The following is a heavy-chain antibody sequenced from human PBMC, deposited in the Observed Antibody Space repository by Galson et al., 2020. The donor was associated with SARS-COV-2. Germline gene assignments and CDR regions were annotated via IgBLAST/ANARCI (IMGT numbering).Heavy chain of an antibody. J-gene: IGHJ3*02. CDR1: GDSVYSNSAA. CDR2: TYYRSQWST. D-gene: IGHD6-13*01. CDR3: AGRVAGAGSLHI. Sequence: SQTLSLTCAISGDSVYSNSAAWNWIRQSPSRGLEWLGRTYYRSQWSTDYAVSVKSRITINPDTSKNQLSLQLNSVTPEDTAIYYCAGRVAGAGSLHIWGQGTMVIVSS. V-gene: IGHV6-1*01.